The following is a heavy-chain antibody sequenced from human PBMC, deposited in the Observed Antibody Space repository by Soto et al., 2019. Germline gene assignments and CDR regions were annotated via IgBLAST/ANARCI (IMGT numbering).Heavy chain of an antibody. Sequence: ASVKVSCKASGYTFTSYGISWVRQAPGQGLEWMGWISAYNGNTNYAQKLQGRVTMTTDTSTSTAYMELRSLRSDDTAVYYCAGDWSAAQIYLYDYWGQRTLVTVSS. CDR3: AGDWSAAQIYLYDY. CDR2: ISAYNGNT. J-gene: IGHJ4*02. V-gene: IGHV1-18*01. D-gene: IGHD2-2*01. CDR1: GYTFTSYG.